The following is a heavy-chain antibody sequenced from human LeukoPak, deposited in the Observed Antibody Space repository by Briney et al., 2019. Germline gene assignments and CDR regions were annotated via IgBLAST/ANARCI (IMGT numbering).Heavy chain of an antibody. D-gene: IGHD6-13*01. CDR1: GYSFTSYW. V-gene: IGHV5-51*01. Sequence: GESLKISCKGSGYSFTSYWIGWVRQMPRKGLEWMGIIYPGDSDTRYSPSFQGQVTISADKSISTAYLQWSSLKASDTAMYYCARRSSSWYGSDWFDPWGQGTLVTVSS. J-gene: IGHJ5*02. CDR3: ARRSSSWYGSDWFDP. CDR2: IYPGDSDT.